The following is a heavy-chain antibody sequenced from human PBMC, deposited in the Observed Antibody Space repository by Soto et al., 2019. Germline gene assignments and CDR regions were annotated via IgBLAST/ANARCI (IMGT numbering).Heavy chain of an antibody. CDR1: GFTFSSYA. CDR2: ISGSGGST. CDR3: AKGERREYSSSSAWSGHDY. Sequence: GGSLRLSCAASGFTFSSYAMSLVRPAPGKGLEWVSAISGSGGSTYYADSVKGRFTISRDNSKNTLYLQMNSLRAEDTAVYYCAKGERREYSSSSAWSGHDYWGQGTLVTVSS. D-gene: IGHD6-6*01. J-gene: IGHJ4*02. V-gene: IGHV3-23*01.